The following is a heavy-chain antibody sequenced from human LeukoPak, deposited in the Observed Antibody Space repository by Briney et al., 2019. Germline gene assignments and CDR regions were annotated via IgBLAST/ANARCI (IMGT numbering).Heavy chain of an antibody. CDR3: ARASPRFSSVWYSDYFDY. J-gene: IGHJ4*02. D-gene: IGHD6-13*01. Sequence: SETLSLTCTVSSGSVSNSHYYWAWIRQPPGKGLDWIGSIYYSGTTFYNPSLKSRVTISVDTSKNQFSLKLSSLTAADTAVYYCARASPRFSSVWYSDYFDYWGQGALVTVSS. V-gene: IGHV4-39*07. CDR1: SGSVSNSHYY. CDR2: IYYSGTT.